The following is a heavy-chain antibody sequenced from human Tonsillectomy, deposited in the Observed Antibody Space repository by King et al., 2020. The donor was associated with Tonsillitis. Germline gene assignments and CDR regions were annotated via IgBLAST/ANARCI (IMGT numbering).Heavy chain of an antibody. CDR3: ARDPRVYDSSGYYPYYFDS. CDR1: GFTFSRYN. J-gene: IGHJ4*02. CDR2: ISSSSITK. D-gene: IGHD3-22*01. Sequence: VQLVESGGGLVQPGGSLRLSCAASGFTFSRYNMNWVRQAPGKGLEWVSYISSSSITKYYADSVRGRFTISRDNAKNSLYLQMNSLRAEDTAVYYCARDPRVYDSSGYYPYYFDSWGPGILVTVSS. V-gene: IGHV3-48*04.